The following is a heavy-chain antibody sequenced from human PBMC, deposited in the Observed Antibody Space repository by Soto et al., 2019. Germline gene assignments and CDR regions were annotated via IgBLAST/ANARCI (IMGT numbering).Heavy chain of an antibody. D-gene: IGHD6-13*01. J-gene: IGHJ4*02. CDR3: ARHRATAAGTVRYFDY. CDR2: IYYSGST. V-gene: IGHV4-39*01. Sequence: QLQLQESGPGLVKPSETLSLTCTVSGGSISSSSYYWGWIRQPPGKGLEWIGSIYYSGSTYYNPSLKSRVTISVDTSKNQFSLKLSSVTAADTAVYYCARHRATAAGTVRYFDYWGQGTLVTVSS. CDR1: GGSISSSSYY.